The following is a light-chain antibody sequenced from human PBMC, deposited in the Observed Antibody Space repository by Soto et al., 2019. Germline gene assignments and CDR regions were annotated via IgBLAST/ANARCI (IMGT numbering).Light chain of an antibody. J-gene: IGLJ3*02. CDR3: CSYARTGSHAV. CDR1: SSDVGSYNL. Sequence: QSALTQPSSVSGSPGQSITISCTGTSSDVGSYNLVSWYQQHPGIAPKLMIYEVSKRPSGVSNRFSGSKSGNTASLTISGLHAEDEADYYCSYARTGSHAVFGGGTKLTVL. CDR2: EVS. V-gene: IGLV2-23*02.